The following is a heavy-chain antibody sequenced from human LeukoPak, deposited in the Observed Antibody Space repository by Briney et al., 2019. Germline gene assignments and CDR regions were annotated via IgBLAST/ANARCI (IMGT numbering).Heavy chain of an antibody. V-gene: IGHV3-23*01. J-gene: IGHJ4*02. CDR3: AKGDRYCTSGNCNSAVDY. CDR2: IGGGGGST. CDR1: GFTLSHYA. D-gene: IGHD2-15*01. Sequence: GGSLRLSCSMSGFTLSHYAMSWVRQAPGKGLEWVSTIGGGGGSTDYTDSVKGRFTISRDSSKNTLYLQMNSLGAEDTAVYYCAKGDRYCTSGNCNSAVDYWGQGTLVTVSS.